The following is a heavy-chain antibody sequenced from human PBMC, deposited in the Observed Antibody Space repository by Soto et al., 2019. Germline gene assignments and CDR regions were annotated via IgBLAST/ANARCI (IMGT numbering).Heavy chain of an antibody. CDR1: GFTFSTYG. Sequence: VQLVESGGGVVQPGRSLRLSCAASGFTFSTYGMHWVRQAPGKGLEWVAVISYDGSNDYYGDSVKGRFTVSRDNSKNTLYLQLDSLRPEDTAVYYCANGFHSYDTSGYETHYWGQGTLVTVSS. D-gene: IGHD3-22*01. CDR3: ANGFHSYDTSGYETHY. V-gene: IGHV3-30*18. J-gene: IGHJ4*02. CDR2: ISYDGSND.